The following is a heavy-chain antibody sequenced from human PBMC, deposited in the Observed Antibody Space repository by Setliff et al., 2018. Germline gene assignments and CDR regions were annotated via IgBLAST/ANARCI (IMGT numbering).Heavy chain of an antibody. J-gene: IGHJ4*02. CDR3: AKEGYYDHFGYYHYYFDF. CDR1: GGSISSGTYY. V-gene: IGHV4-61*02. D-gene: IGHD3-22*01. Sequence: SETLSLTCTVSGGSISSGTYYWSWIRQPAGKGLEWIGRIYTSGSTNYNPSLKSRVTMSLDTSKNQFSLILRSVTAADTAVYYCAKEGYYDHFGYYHYYFDFWGQGTLVTVSS. CDR2: IYTSGST.